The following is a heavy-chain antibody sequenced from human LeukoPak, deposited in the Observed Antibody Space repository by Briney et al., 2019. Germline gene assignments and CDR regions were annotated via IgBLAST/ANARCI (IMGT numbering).Heavy chain of an antibody. J-gene: IGHJ3*02. CDR1: GFTFSDYW. CDR2: INTDGSIT. Sequence: GGSLRLSCAASGFTFSDYWIHWVRQAPGKGLVWVSRINTDGSITNYADSVKGRFSISRDNAKNSLYLQMNSLRAEDTAVYYCARFLQDGYNCFDIWGQGTMVTVSS. CDR3: ARFLQDGYNCFDI. D-gene: IGHD5-24*01. V-gene: IGHV3-74*01.